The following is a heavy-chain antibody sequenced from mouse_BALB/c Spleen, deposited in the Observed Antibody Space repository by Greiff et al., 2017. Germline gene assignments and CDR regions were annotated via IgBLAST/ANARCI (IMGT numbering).Heavy chain of an antibody. CDR3: ARITTGFFDY. Sequence: EVNVVESGGGLVKPGGSLKLSCAASGFTFSSYAMSWVRQTPEKRLEWVASISSGGSTYYPDSVKGRFTISRDNARNILYLQMSSLRSEDTAMYYCARITTGFFDYWGQGTTLTVSS. D-gene: IGHD1-1*01. CDR1: GFTFSSYA. J-gene: IGHJ2*01. CDR2: ISSGGST. V-gene: IGHV5-6-5*01.